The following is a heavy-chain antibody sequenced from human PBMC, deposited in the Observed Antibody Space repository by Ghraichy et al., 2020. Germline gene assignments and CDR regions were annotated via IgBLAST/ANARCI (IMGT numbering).Heavy chain of an antibody. D-gene: IGHD3-3*01. CDR2: IKPDGSEE. Sequence: GGSLRLSCAASGFTFSRYYMTWVRQAPGKGLEGVAKIKPDGSEEFYEDSMGGRFTISRDNAKTSLYLQLDNLRNEDTAIYFCAREDFWRFDYWGQGVLVTVSS. J-gene: IGHJ4*02. CDR3: AREDFWRFDY. V-gene: IGHV3-7*01. CDR1: GFTFSRYY.